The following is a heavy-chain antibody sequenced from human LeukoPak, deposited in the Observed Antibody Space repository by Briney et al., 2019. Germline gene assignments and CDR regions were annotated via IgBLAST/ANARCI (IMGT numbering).Heavy chain of an antibody. Sequence: KTGGSLRLSHAASGFTFSSYSMNWVRQAPGKGLEWVSSISSSSSYIYYADSVKGRFTISRDNAKNSLYLQMNSLRAEDTAVYYCARVGVVAATDWGQGTLVTVSS. J-gene: IGHJ4*02. V-gene: IGHV3-21*01. CDR3: ARVGVVAATD. CDR2: ISSSSSYI. CDR1: GFTFSSYS. D-gene: IGHD2-15*01.